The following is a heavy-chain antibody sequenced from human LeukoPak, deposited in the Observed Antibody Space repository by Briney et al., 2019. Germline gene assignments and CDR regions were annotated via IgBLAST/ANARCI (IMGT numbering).Heavy chain of an antibody. CDR1: GASISRSDYF. CDR2: IYYSGST. D-gene: IGHD4-17*01. J-gene: IGHJ4*02. Sequence: PSETLSLTCTVSGASISRSDYFWGWIRQPSGKGLEWIGSIYYSGSTYYSPSLKGRVTISVDTSRNQFSLKLNSVTAADTAVYYCARSSEYGDPFNYWGQGTPVTVSS. V-gene: IGHV4-39*01. CDR3: ARSSEYGDPFNY.